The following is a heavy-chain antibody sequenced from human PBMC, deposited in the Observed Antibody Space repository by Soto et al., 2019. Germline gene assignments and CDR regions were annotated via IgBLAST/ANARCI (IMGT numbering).Heavy chain of an antibody. CDR1: GFTFSDYY. V-gene: IGHV3-11*01. CDR2: ISTSGSTI. Sequence: QVQLVESGGGLVKPGGSLRLSCAASGFTFSDYYMSWIRQAPGKGLEWVSYISTSGSTIYYADSVKGRFTISRDRAKNSMNLKRNSATAEDTAVYYCAGDYIAVAGISTYYYYGMDVWGQGTTVTVS. J-gene: IGHJ6*02. D-gene: IGHD6-19*01. CDR3: AGDYIAVAGISTYYYYGMDV.